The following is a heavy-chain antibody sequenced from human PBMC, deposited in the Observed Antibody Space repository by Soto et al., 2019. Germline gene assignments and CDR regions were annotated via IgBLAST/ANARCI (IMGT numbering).Heavy chain of an antibody. D-gene: IGHD3-3*01. CDR3: AREASPRFLEWLLYSGPYYYYMDV. V-gene: IGHV1-8*01. CDR2: MNPNSGNT. Sequence: ASVKVSCKASGYTFTSYDINWVRQATGQGLEWMGWMNPNSGNTGYAQKFQGRVTMTRNTSISTAYMELSSLRSEDTAVYYCAREASPRFLEWLLYSGPYYYYMDVWGKGTTVTVSS. CDR1: GYTFTSYD. J-gene: IGHJ6*03.